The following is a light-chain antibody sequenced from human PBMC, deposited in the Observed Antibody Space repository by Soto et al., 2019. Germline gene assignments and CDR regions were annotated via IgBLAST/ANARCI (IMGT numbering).Light chain of an antibody. CDR1: QSVTSNY. J-gene: IGKJ1*01. CDR3: QQYGSSPGT. Sequence: EIVLTQSPGTLSLSPGERATLSCRASQSVTSNYLAWYQQKPGQAPRLLIFGASIRDTGIPDRFSGSGSGTDFTLTINRLESEDFAVYYCQQYGSSPGTFGQGTKVDIK. V-gene: IGKV3-20*01. CDR2: GAS.